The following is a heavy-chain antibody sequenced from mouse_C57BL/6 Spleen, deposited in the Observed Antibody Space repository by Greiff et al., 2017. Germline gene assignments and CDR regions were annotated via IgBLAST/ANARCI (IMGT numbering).Heavy chain of an antibody. CDR2: IYPGSGNT. V-gene: IGHV1-76*01. CDR3: ARYYGSSSYCDY. Sequence: VQLVASGAELVRPGASVKLSCKASGYTFTDYYINWVKQRPGQGLEWIARIYPGSGNTYYNEKFKGKATMTAEKSSSTAYMQLSSLTAEDSAVYFCARYYGSSSYCDYWGQGTTLTVSS. CDR1: GYTFTDYY. D-gene: IGHD1-1*01. J-gene: IGHJ2*01.